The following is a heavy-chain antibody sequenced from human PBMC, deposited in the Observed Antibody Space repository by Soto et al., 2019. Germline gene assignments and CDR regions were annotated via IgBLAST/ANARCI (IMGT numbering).Heavy chain of an antibody. V-gene: IGHV4-34*01. Sequence: QVQLQQWGAGLLKPSETLSLTCAVYGDSFSGPYWTWIRQTPGKGLEWIGEINHSGSTDYHPSLKSRVTISVDTSKNQFSLNLSSVSAADTAVYFCARLEVTSADSFDVRGPGTMVTVSS. CDR1: GDSFSGPY. D-gene: IGHD2-21*02. CDR3: ARLEVTSADSFDV. J-gene: IGHJ3*01. CDR2: INHSGST.